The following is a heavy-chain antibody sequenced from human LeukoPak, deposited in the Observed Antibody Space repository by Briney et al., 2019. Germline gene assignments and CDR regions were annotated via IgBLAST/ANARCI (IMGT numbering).Heavy chain of an antibody. J-gene: IGHJ6*04. V-gene: IGHV4-61*01. CDR3: ARDLGGVATYYGMDV. CDR1: GGSVSTGSYY. Sequence: SETLSLTCSVSGGSVSTGSYYWSWIRQPPGEGLEWIGYIYYSGSTNSNPSLKSRVTISVDTSKNQFSLKLSSVTAADTAVYYCARDLGGVATYYGMDVWGKGTTVTVSS. CDR2: IYYSGST. D-gene: IGHD5-12*01.